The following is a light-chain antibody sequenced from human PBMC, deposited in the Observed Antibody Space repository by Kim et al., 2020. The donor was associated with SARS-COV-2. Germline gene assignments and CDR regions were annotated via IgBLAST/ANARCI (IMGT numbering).Light chain of an antibody. J-gene: IGLJ3*02. CDR3: AAWDDSLSAWV. Sequence: QSVLTQPPSASGTPGQRVTISCSGRSSNIGSNFVYWFHQLPGTAPKLLISRNNQRPSGVPDRFSGSKSGSSASLAISGLRSEDEADYYCAAWDDSLSAWVFGGGTKLTVL. CDR2: RNN. V-gene: IGLV1-47*01. CDR1: SSNIGSNF.